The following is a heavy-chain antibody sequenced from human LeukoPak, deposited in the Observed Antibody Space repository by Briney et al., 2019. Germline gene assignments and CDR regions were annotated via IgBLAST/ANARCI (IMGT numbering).Heavy chain of an antibody. CDR1: GFISSKYW. CDR2: VNGEGTR. CDR3: VRESSGYAF. V-gene: IGHV3-74*01. Sequence: GGSLRLSCAASGFISSKYWMHWVRQHPGKEPVWVARVNGEGTRIYADSVKDRFTISRDNTKSRVSLQMNSLRVEDTGVYYCVRESSGYAFWGQGTLVTVSS. D-gene: IGHD3-22*01. J-gene: IGHJ4*02.